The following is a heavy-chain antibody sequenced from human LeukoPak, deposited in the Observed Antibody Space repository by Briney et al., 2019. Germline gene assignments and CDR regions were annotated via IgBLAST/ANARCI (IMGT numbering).Heavy chain of an antibody. Sequence: GASVKVSCKASGYTFTSYGISWVRQAPGQGLEWMGWISAYNGNTNYAQKLQGRVTMPTDTSTSTAYMELRSLRSDDTAVYYCASHRVLRYFDWSHEFDYWGQGTLVTVSS. D-gene: IGHD3-9*01. CDR1: GYTFTSYG. CDR2: ISAYNGNT. CDR3: ASHRVLRYFDWSHEFDY. V-gene: IGHV1-18*01. J-gene: IGHJ4*02.